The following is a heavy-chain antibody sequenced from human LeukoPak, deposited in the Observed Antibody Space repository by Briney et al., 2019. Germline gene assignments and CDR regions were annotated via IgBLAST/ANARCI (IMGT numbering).Heavy chain of an antibody. V-gene: IGHV3-43*02. CDR2: ISADGGTT. CDR1: GLTFADYA. D-gene: IGHD1-7*01. J-gene: IGHJ4*02. CDR3: AGYNWNYYFDY. Sequence: GGSLRPSCAASGLTFADYAIHWVRQAPGKGLEWVSLISADGGTTYYADSVKGRFTISRDNGKNSLYLQMNSLRTEDTALYYCAGYNWNYYFDYWGQGTLVTVSS.